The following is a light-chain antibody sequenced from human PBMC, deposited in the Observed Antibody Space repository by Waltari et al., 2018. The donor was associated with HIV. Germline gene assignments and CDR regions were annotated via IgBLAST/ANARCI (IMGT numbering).Light chain of an antibody. V-gene: IGKV3-11*01. CDR2: DAS. J-gene: IGKJ2*01. CDR3: QHRNHWPPEYT. Sequence: ETVLTQSPATLSLSPGERVTLSCRASQSIKYYLAWYQQKHGQPPRLLIYDASTRAPCIPARFSGSGSGTDFTLTISSLEPEDFAVYYCQHRNHWPPEYTFGQGTKLEIK. CDR1: QSIKYY.